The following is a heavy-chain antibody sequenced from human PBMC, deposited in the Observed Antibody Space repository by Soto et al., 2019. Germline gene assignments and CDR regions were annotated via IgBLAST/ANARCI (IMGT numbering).Heavy chain of an antibody. V-gene: IGHV1-18*01. D-gene: IGHD2-2*02. CDR3: ARLTCSSTSCYTRYIPSERDAFDI. CDR2: ISAYNGNT. Sequence: ASVKVSCKASGYTFTSYGISWVRQAPGQGLEWMGWISAYNGNTNYAQKLQGRVTMTTDTSTSTAYMELRSLRSDDTAVYYCARLTCSSTSCYTRYIPSERDAFDIWGQGTMVTVSS. J-gene: IGHJ3*02. CDR1: GYTFTSYG.